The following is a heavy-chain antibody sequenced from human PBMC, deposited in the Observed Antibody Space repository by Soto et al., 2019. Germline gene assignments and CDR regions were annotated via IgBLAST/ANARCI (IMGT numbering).Heavy chain of an antibody. CDR3: ARYCSGGSCYSHSFDY. CDR2: IYPGDSDT. D-gene: IGHD2-15*01. J-gene: IGHJ4*02. Sequence: AESLKISCKGSGYSFTSYWIGWARQMPGKGLEWMGIIYPGDSDTRYSPSFQGQVTISADKSISTAYLQWSSLKASDTAMYYCARYCSGGSCYSHSFDYWGQGTLVTVSS. CDR1: GYSFTSYW. V-gene: IGHV5-51*01.